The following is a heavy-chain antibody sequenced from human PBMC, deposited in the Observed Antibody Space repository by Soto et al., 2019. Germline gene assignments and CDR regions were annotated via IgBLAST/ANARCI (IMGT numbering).Heavy chain of an antibody. CDR2: IYYSGST. J-gene: IGHJ5*02. CDR1: GGSISSSSYY. D-gene: IGHD2-2*01. CDR3: ARQSPRAAMGFA. Sequence: SETLSLTCTVSGGSISSSSYYWSWIRQPPGKGLEWIGYIYYSGSTNYNPSPKSRVTISVDTSKNQFSLKLSSVTAADTAVYYCARQSPRAAMGFAWGQGTLVTVSX. V-gene: IGHV4-61*05.